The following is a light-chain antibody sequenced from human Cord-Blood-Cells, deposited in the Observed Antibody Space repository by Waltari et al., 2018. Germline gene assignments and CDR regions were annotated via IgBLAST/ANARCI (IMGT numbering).Light chain of an antibody. CDR2: GAS. CDR3: QQYNNWIT. V-gene: IGKV3-15*01. Sequence: VLPQSPATLSVSPGERATLSCRASQSVSSNLAWYQQKPGQAPRLLIYGASTRATGIPARFSGSGSGTEFTLTISSLQSEDFAVYYCQQYNNWITFGQGTRLEIK. J-gene: IGKJ5*01. CDR1: QSVSSN.